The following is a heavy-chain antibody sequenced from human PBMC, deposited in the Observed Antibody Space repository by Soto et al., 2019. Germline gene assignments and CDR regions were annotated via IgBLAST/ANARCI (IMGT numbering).Heavy chain of an antibody. V-gene: IGHV1-2*06. CDR1: GYRFTTYY. Sequence: ASVKVSCKASGYRFTTYYIHWVRQAPGQGLEWMGRMNIDTGGTTYAQQFQGRVTMTRDTSTSTAYMEVSSVKSDDTAMYYCARDGNSVFRGYSFAFDLWGQGTLVTVSS. D-gene: IGHD5-18*01. CDR2: MNIDTGGT. J-gene: IGHJ4*02. CDR3: ARDGNSVFRGYSFAFDL.